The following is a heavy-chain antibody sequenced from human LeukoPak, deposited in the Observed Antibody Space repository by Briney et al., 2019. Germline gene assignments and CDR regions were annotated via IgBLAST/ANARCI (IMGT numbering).Heavy chain of an antibody. V-gene: IGHV3-74*01. CDR3: ARVSGYYGSGSYSY. CDR1: GFTFSSYW. J-gene: IGHJ4*02. D-gene: IGHD3-10*01. CDR2: INSDGSST. Sequence: GGSLRLSCAASGFTFSSYWMHWVRQAPGKGLVWVSRINSDGSSTSYADSVKGRFTISRDNAKNTLYLQMNSLRAEDTTVYYCARVSGYYGSGSYSYWGQGTLVTVSS.